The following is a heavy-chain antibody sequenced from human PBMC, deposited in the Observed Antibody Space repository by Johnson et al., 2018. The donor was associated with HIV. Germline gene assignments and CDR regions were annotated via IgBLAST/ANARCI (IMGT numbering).Heavy chain of an antibody. CDR2: INWSGGST. CDR1: GITFDDYG. D-gene: IGHD6-19*01. Sequence: EVQLVESGGGVVQPGGSLRLSCAASGITFDDYGMSWVRQTPGKGLEWVSGINWSGGSTGYADSVMGRFSISRDNAKNSLYLQMNSLRAEDTALYYCGRGYSSGWSDGFDIWGQGTMVTVSS. J-gene: IGHJ3*02. V-gene: IGHV3-20*04. CDR3: GRGYSSGWSDGFDI.